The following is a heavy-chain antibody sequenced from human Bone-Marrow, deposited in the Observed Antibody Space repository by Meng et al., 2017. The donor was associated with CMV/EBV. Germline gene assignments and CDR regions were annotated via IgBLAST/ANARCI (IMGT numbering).Heavy chain of an antibody. J-gene: IGHJ4*02. V-gene: IGHV3-38-3*01. D-gene: IGHD1-14*01. Sequence: GESLKISCSASGFTFSNYVMSWVRQAPGKGLEWVSSISGGSTYYADSGKGRFTISRDNSKNTLHLQMNSLRAEDTAVYYCAKLEGMGKVDYWGQGTLVTVSS. CDR3: AKLEGMGKVDY. CDR2: ISGGST. CDR1: GFTFSNYV.